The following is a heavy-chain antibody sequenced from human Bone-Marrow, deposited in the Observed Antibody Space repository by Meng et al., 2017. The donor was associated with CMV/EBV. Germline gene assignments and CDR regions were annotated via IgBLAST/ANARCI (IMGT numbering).Heavy chain of an antibody. Sequence: GGSLRLSCAASGFTFSTSYMSWVRQAPGKGLEWVAIIKQGGSGGVYVDSVKGRFIISRDNAKNTLYLQMNSLRAEDTAVYYCAKGDRPYYDFWSGYGVGYYYYGMDVWGQGTTVAVSS. CDR3: AKGDRPYYDFWSGYGVGYYYYGMDV. J-gene: IGHJ6*02. CDR1: GFTFSTSY. D-gene: IGHD3-3*01. CDR2: IKQGGSGG. V-gene: IGHV3-7*01.